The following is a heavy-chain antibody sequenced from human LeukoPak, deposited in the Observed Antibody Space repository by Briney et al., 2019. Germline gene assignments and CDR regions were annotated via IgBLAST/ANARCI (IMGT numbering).Heavy chain of an antibody. Sequence: SETLYLTCTVSGGSISSYYWSWIRQPPGKGLEWIGDIYHTGSTTYSPSLKSRVTISVDTSKKQFSLKLSSVTAADTAVYYCARDNNAGSSSGWRTDYWGQGTLVTVSS. V-gene: IGHV4-59*01. CDR1: GGSISSYY. D-gene: IGHD6-19*01. CDR2: IYHTGST. CDR3: ARDNNAGSSSGWRTDY. J-gene: IGHJ4*02.